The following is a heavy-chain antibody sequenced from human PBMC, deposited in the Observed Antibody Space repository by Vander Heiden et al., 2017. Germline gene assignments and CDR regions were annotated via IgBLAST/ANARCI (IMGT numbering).Heavy chain of an antibody. CDR1: GFTFSSYA. V-gene: IGHV3-23*01. J-gene: IGHJ6*02. D-gene: IGHD6-19*01. CDR2: ISGSGGST. CDR3: AKDLEGSGWYNYYYYGMDV. Sequence: EVQLLESGGGLVQPGGSLRLSCAASGFTFSSYAMSWVRQAPGKGLEWVSAISGSGGSTYYADSVKGRFTISRDNSKNTLYLQMNSLRAEDTAVYYCAKDLEGSGWYNYYYYGMDVWGQGTTVTVSS.